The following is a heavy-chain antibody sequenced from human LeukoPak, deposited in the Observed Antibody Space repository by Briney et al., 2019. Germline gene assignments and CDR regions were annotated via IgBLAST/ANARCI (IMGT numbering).Heavy chain of an antibody. CDR1: GGTLSSYA. Sequence: SVKVSCKASGGTLSSYAISWVRQAPGQGLEWMGGIIPIFGTANYAQKFQGRVTITADESTSTAYMELSSLRSEDTAVYYCAREDGSTSFAYPWGQGTLVTVSS. CDR2: IIPIFGTA. J-gene: IGHJ5*02. CDR3: AREDGSTSFAYP. D-gene: IGHD2-2*01. V-gene: IGHV1-69*01.